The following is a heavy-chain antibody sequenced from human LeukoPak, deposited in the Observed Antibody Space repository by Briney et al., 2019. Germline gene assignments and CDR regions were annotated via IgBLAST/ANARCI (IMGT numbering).Heavy chain of an antibody. V-gene: IGHV4-61*01. J-gene: IGHJ4*02. Sequence: PSETLSLTCTVSGGSVSSGSYYWSWIRQPPGKGLEWIGYIYYSGSTNYNPSLKGRVTISVDTSKNQFSLKLSSVTAADTAVYYCASGGWLYFDYWGQGTLVTVSS. CDR1: GGSVSSGSYY. CDR3: ASGGWLYFDY. D-gene: IGHD6-19*01. CDR2: IYYSGST.